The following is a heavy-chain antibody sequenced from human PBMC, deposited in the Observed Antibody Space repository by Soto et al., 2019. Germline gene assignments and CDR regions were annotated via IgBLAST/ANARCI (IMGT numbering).Heavy chain of an antibody. Sequence: EVQLVQSGAEVKKPGESLKISCKGSGYNFTSYWIGWVRQMPGKGLEWMGIIYPGDSDTRYSPSFQGQVTISADKSISTAYLQWSSLKASDTAMYYCARTLTDSKIAAAGTSYNWFDPWGQGTLVTVSS. CDR3: ARTLTDSKIAAAGTSYNWFDP. CDR1: GYNFTSYW. D-gene: IGHD6-13*01. V-gene: IGHV5-51*01. J-gene: IGHJ5*02. CDR2: IYPGDSDT.